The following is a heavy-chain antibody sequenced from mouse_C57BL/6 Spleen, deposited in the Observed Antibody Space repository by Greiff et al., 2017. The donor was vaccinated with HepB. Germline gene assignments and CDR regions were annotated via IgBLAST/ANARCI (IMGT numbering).Heavy chain of an antibody. CDR2: IYPSDSET. CDR1: GYTFTSYW. J-gene: IGHJ4*01. CDR3: ARRDGSSYDAMDY. V-gene: IGHV1-61*01. D-gene: IGHD1-1*01. Sequence: QVQLQQPGAELVRPGSSVKLSCKASGYTFTSYWMDWVKQRPGQGLEWIGNIYPSDSETHYNQKFKDKATLTVDKSSSTAYMQLSSLTSGDSAVYYCARRDGSSYDAMDYWGQGTSVTVSS.